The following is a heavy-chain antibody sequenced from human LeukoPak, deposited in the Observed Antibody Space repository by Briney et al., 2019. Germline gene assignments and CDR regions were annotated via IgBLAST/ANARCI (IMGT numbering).Heavy chain of an antibody. D-gene: IGHD1-14*01. CDR2: ISSSSSSI. J-gene: IGHJ3*02. CDR3: ATEKFRNAFAI. CDR1: GFTFSIYS. Sequence: GSLRLSCSASGFTFSIYSMNWVRQAPGKGLEWVSYISSSSSSIYYADSVKGRFTISRDKAKNSLYLQMNSLRAEDTAVYYCATEKFRNAFAIWGQGTMVTVSS. V-gene: IGHV3-48*01.